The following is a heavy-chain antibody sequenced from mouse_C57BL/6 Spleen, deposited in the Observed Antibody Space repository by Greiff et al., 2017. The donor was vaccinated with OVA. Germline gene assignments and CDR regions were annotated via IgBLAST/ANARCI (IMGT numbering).Heavy chain of an antibody. Sequence: EVKLQESGPGLVKPSQSLSLTCSVTGYSITSGYYWNWIRQFPGNKLEWMGYISYDGSNNYNPSLKNRISITRDTSKNQFFLKLNSVTTEDTATYYGARAGSLYAMDYWGQGTSVTVSS. CDR3: ARAGSLYAMDY. J-gene: IGHJ4*01. D-gene: IGHD1-1*02. CDR1: GYSITSGYY. V-gene: IGHV3-6*01. CDR2: ISYDGSN.